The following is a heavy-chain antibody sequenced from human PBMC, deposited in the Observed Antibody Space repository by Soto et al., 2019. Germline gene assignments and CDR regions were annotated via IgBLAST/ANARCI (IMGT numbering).Heavy chain of an antibody. D-gene: IGHD3-22*01. J-gene: IGHJ6*02. CDR2: IYSGGST. Sequence: SETLSLTCTVSGGSISSFYWSWIRQPAGKGLEWIGRIYSGGSTYYNPSLKGRVTISVDTSKNQFSLKLSSVTAADTAVYYCARHAYYDSSGFGYNYYGMDVWGQGTTVTVSS. CDR3: ARHAYYDSSGFGYNYYGMDV. V-gene: IGHV4-4*07. CDR1: GGSISSFY.